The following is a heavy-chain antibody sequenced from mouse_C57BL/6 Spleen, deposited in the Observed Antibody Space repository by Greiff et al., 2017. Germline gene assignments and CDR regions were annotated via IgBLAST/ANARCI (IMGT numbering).Heavy chain of an antibody. D-gene: IGHD2-4*01. CDR2: IDPSASYT. CDR3: ARKGDDYEWFAY. J-gene: IGHJ3*01. CDR1: GYTFTSYW. V-gene: IGHV1-69*01. Sequence: QVQLQQPGAELVMPGASVKLSCKASGYTFTSYWMHWVKPRPGQGLEWIGEIDPSASYTNYNQKFKGKSTLTVDKSSSTAYMQLSSLTSEDSAVYDCARKGDDYEWFAYWGQGTLVTVSA.